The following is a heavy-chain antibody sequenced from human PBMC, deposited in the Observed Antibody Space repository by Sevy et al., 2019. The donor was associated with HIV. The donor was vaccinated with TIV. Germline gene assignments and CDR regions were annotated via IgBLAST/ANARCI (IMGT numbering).Heavy chain of an antibody. D-gene: IGHD3-22*01. CDR2: IKQDESEK. Sequence: GGSLRLSCAASGFSFSTYWMYWVRQAPGKGLEWVANIKQDESEKYYVASVKGRFTISRDKAKNSVYLEMNSLRPEDTAIYYCAKGNSGSFDYWGQGTLVTVSS. CDR3: AKGNSGSFDY. J-gene: IGHJ4*02. CDR1: GFSFSTYW. V-gene: IGHV3-7*01.